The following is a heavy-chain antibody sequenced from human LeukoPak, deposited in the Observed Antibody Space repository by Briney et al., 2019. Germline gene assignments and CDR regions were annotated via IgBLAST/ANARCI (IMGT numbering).Heavy chain of an antibody. CDR3: ARVGYRGYDYASNWFDP. CDR1: GGSISSYY. Sequence: SETLSLTCTVSGGSISSYYWSWIRQPPGKGLEWIGYIYYSGSTNYNPSLKSRVTISVDTSKNQFSLKLSSVTAADTAVYYCARVGYRGYDYASNWFDPWGQGTLVTVSS. D-gene: IGHD5-12*01. V-gene: IGHV4-59*01. CDR2: IYYSGST. J-gene: IGHJ5*02.